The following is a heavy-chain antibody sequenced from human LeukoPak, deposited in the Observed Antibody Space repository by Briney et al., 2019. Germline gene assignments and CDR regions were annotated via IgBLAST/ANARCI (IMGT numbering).Heavy chain of an antibody. D-gene: IGHD3-22*01. CDR3: ARGAYYYDSSGYYYLDY. Sequence: PGGSLRLSCAASGFTFSSYAMSWVRQAPGKGLEWVSVIYSGGSTYYADSVKGRFTISRDNSKNTLYLQMNSLRAEDTAVYYCARGAYYYDSSGYYYLDYWGQGTLVTVSS. V-gene: IGHV3-53*01. J-gene: IGHJ4*02. CDR2: IYSGGST. CDR1: GFTFSSYA.